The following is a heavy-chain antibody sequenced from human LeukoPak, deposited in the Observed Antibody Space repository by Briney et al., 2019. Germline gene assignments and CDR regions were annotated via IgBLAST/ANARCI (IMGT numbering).Heavy chain of an antibody. D-gene: IGHD3-22*01. CDR1: GGSISSSSYY. V-gene: IGHV4-39*01. CDR2: IYYSGST. Sequence: SETLSLTCTVSGGSISSSSYYWGWIRQPPGKGLEWIGSIYYSGSTYYNPSLKSRVTISVDTSKNQFSLKLSSVTAADTAVFYCARHEHLHYYGLWFDPWGQGTLVTVTS. CDR3: ARHEHLHYYGLWFDP. J-gene: IGHJ5*02.